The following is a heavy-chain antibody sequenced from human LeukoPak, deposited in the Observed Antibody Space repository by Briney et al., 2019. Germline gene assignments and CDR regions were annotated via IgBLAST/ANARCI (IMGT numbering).Heavy chain of an antibody. V-gene: IGHV3-20*04. D-gene: IGHD5-12*01. Sequence: GGSLRLSCAASGFTFDDYGMSWVRQAPGKGLEWVSGINWNGGSTGYADSVKGRFTISRDNAKNSLYLQMNSLRAEDTALYYCAKDRVGLRLDAFDIWGQGTMVTVSS. CDR1: GFTFDDYG. J-gene: IGHJ3*02. CDR3: AKDRVGLRLDAFDI. CDR2: INWNGGST.